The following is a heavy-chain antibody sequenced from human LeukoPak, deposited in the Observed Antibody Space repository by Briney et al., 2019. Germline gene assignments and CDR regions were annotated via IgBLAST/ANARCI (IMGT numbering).Heavy chain of an antibody. D-gene: IGHD5-18*01. CDR1: GYTLTELS. J-gene: IGHJ4*02. V-gene: IGHV1-24*01. Sequence: ASVKVSCKVSGYTLTELSMHWVRQAPGKGLEWMGGFDPEDGETIYAQKFQGRVTMTEDTSTDTAYMELSSLRSEDTAVYYCVRDLGVDTSMIFFDYWGQGTLVTVPS. CDR2: FDPEDGET. CDR3: VRDLGVDTSMIFFDY.